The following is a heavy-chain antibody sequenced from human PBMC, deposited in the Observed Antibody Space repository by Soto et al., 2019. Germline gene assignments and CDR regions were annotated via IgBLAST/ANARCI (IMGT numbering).Heavy chain of an antibody. V-gene: IGHV1-18*01. CDR2: ISAYNGNT. CDR3: ARERWGDSSGWGTFDY. J-gene: IGHJ4*02. CDR1: GYTFTSYG. Sequence: QVQLVQSGAEVKKPGASVKVSCKASGYTFTSYGISWVRQAPGQGLEWMGWISAYNGNTNYAQKLQGRVTMTTDTSTSTAYMEPRSLRSDDTAVYYCARERWGDSSGWGTFDYWGQGTLVTVSS. D-gene: IGHD6-19*01.